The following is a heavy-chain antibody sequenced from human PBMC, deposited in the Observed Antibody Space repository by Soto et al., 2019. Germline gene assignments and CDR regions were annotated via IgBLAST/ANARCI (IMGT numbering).Heavy chain of an antibody. D-gene: IGHD3-3*01. CDR2: IYYSGST. Sequence: SETLSLTCTVSGGSINYSYWTWIRQPPGKGLEWIGYIYYSGSTNYNPSLKSRVTISVDTSKNQSSLKLSSVTAADTAVYYCARELYYDFWSGTHNWFDPWGQGTLVTVSS. J-gene: IGHJ5*02. CDR1: GGSINYSY. CDR3: ARELYYDFWSGTHNWFDP. V-gene: IGHV4-59*01.